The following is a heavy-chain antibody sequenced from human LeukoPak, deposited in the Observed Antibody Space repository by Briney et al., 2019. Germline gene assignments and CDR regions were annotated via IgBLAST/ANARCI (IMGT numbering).Heavy chain of an antibody. CDR2: MNPNSGNT. J-gene: IGHJ3*02. CDR3: TLNLYGDYDAFDI. Sequence: ASVKVSCKASGYTFTSYDINWVRQATGQGLEWMGWMNPNSGNTGYAQKFQGRVTMTRNTSISTAYMELSSLRSDDTAVYYCTLNLYGDYDAFDIWGQGTMVTVSS. D-gene: IGHD4-17*01. V-gene: IGHV1-8*01. CDR1: GYTFTSYD.